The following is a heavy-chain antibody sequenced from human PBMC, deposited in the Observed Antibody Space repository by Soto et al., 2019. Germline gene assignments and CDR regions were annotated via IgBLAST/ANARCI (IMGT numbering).Heavy chain of an antibody. Sequence: LSLTCTVSGGSISSGGYYWSWIRQHPGKGLEWIGYIYYSGSTYYNPSLKSRVTISVDTSKNQFSLKLSSVTAADTAVYYCARDLKAMAYYYGMDVWGQGTTVTVSS. CDR1: GGSISSGGYY. J-gene: IGHJ6*02. CDR2: IYYSGST. D-gene: IGHD5-18*01. V-gene: IGHV4-31*03. CDR3: ARDLKAMAYYYGMDV.